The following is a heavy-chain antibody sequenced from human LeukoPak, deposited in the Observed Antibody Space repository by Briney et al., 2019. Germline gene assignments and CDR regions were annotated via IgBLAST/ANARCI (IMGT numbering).Heavy chain of an antibody. D-gene: IGHD1-26*01. CDR2: IIPIFGTA. Sequence: SVKVSCKASGGTFSSYAISWVRQAPGQGLEWMGGIIPIFGTANYAQKFQGRVTITTDESTSTAYMELSSLRSEDTAVHYCARAGGSGSFNWFDPWGQGTLVTVSS. V-gene: IGHV1-69*05. J-gene: IGHJ5*02. CDR3: ARAGGSGSFNWFDP. CDR1: GGTFSSYA.